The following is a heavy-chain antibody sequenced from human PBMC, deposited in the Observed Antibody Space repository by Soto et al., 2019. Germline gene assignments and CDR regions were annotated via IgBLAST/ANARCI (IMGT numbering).Heavy chain of an antibody. CDR2: INPSGGST. CDR3: ARTHQMYSSGWNGAFDI. CDR1: GYTLTSYH. Sequence: GASVKVSCKASGYTLTSYHMHWVRQAPRQGLEWMGIINPSGGSTSYAQKFQGRVTMTRDTSTSTVYMELSSLRSEDTAVYYCARTHQMYSSGWNGAFDIWGQGTMVTVSS. J-gene: IGHJ3*02. D-gene: IGHD6-19*01. V-gene: IGHV1-46*03.